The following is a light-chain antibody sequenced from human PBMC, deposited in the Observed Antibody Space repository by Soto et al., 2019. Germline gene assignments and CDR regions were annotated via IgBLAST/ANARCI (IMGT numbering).Light chain of an antibody. CDR1: QSVSTN. J-gene: IGKJ1*01. Sequence: IVMPQSPATLSVSPGERATLSCRASQSVSTNLAWYQHKPGQAPRLLIYGASTRATGIPASFSGSGSGTEFTLTISSLQSEDFAVYYCQHYNSWPPWTFGQGTKVDIK. CDR3: QHYNSWPPWT. V-gene: IGKV3-15*01. CDR2: GAS.